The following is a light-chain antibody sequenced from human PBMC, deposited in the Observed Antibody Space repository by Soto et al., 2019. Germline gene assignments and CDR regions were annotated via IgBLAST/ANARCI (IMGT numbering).Light chain of an antibody. CDR1: QSVDTF. J-gene: IGKJ2*01. Sequence: EIVLTQSPATLSLSPGERATLSCRASQSVDTFLAWYQQKPGRTPRLLIYDTSNRATGIPPRFSGTGSGTDFTLTISRLEPDDFAVYYCQVRTDWPPFMYSFGQGTKLEVK. CDR3: QVRTDWPPFMYS. V-gene: IGKV3-11*01. CDR2: DTS.